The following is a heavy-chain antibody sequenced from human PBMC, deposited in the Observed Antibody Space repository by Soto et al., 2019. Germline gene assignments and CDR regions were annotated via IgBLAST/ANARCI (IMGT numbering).Heavy chain of an antibody. CDR2: IIPILGIA. Sequence: SVKVSCKASGGTFSSYTISWVRQAPGQGLEWMGRIIPILGIANYAQKFQGRVTMTADKSTSTAYMELSSLRSDDTAVYYCARDKTYFTNGVCYIPDAFDSRGQRTMVTGSS. J-gene: IGHJ3*02. CDR1: GGTFSSYT. V-gene: IGHV1-69*04. CDR3: ARDKTYFTNGVCYIPDAFDS. D-gene: IGHD2-8*01.